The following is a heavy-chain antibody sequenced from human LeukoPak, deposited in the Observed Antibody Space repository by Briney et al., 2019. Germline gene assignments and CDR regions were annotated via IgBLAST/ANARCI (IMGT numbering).Heavy chain of an antibody. V-gene: IGHV1-18*01. CDR3: ARGGYCSGGSCYSPYYYYYMDV. CDR1: GYTFTSYG. J-gene: IGHJ6*03. CDR2: ISAYNGNT. Sequence: ASVKVSCKASGYTFTSYGISWVRQAPGQGLEGMGWISAYNGNTNYAQKLQGRVTMTTDTSTSTAYMELRSLRSDDTAVYYCARGGYCSGGSCYSPYYYYYMDVWGKGTTVTVSS. D-gene: IGHD2-15*01.